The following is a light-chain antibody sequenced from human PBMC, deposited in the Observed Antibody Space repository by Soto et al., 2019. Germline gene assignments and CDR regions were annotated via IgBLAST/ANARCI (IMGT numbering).Light chain of an antibody. CDR3: SSYTSSSKV. V-gene: IGLV2-14*01. Sequence: QSELTQPASVYGAPGQSITISCTGTSSDVGGYNYVSWYQQHPGKAPKLMIYDVSNRPSGVSNRFSGSKSGNTASLTISGLQAEDEADYYRSSYTSSSKVFGTGTKVTVL. CDR2: DVS. J-gene: IGLJ1*01. CDR1: SSDVGGYNY.